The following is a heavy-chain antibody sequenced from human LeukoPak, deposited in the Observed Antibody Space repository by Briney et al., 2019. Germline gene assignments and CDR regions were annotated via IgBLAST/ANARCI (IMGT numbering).Heavy chain of an antibody. Sequence: GGSLRLSCAASGFTFSSYGMHWVRQSPGKGLEWVAFIWDDGNNKYYADSVKGRFTISRDNSKNTLYLQMGSLRAEDTAVYYCARGGGGSFAYWGQGTLVTVSS. V-gene: IGHV3-33*08. J-gene: IGHJ4*02. CDR3: ARGGGGSFAY. CDR2: IWDDGNNK. CDR1: GFTFSSYG. D-gene: IGHD3-10*01.